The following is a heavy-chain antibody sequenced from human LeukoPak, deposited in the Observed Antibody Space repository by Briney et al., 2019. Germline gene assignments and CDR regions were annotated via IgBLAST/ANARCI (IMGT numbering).Heavy chain of an antibody. J-gene: IGHJ6*03. CDR3: ARDRFISVGNSYSSSGFYYYYYYMDV. CDR1: GGTFSSYA. Sequence: SVKVSCKASGGTFSSYAISWVRQAPGQGLEWMGGIIPIFGTANYAQKFQGRVTITADESTSTAYMELSSLRSEDTAVYYCARDRFISVGNSYSSSGFYYYYYYMDVWGKGTTVTISS. V-gene: IGHV1-69*13. CDR2: IIPIFGTA. D-gene: IGHD6-13*01.